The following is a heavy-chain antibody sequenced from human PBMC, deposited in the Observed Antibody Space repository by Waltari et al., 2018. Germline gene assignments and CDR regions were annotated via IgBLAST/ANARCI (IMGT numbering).Heavy chain of an antibody. CDR1: GDFPSDDH. CDR2: LRHTVVT. CDR3: ARLPTKYYDSLGWGFFDQ. J-gene: IGHJ4*02. V-gene: IGHV4-59*08. D-gene: IGHD3-22*01. Sequence: HVQLQESGPGLVKPSETLSLTCSVSGDFPSDDHWTWLRTAPGQGLEWIAYLRHTVVTKCTRSCERRVTISAVTSKKQFSLRLTSVTAADTAVYYFARLPTKYYDSLGWGFFDQWGQGILVTVSS.